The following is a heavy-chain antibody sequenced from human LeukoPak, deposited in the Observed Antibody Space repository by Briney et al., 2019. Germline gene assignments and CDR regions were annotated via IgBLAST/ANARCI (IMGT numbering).Heavy chain of an antibody. J-gene: IGHJ4*02. Sequence: GGSLRLSCAASGFTFSSYGMHWARQAPGKGLEWVAVIWYDGSNKYYGDSVKGRFTVSRDNPKNTLYLQMNSLRAEDTAVYYCARDRCTNGVCYYDYWGQGTLVTVSS. CDR3: ARDRCTNGVCYYDY. CDR1: GFTFSSYG. CDR2: IWYDGSNK. V-gene: IGHV3-33*01. D-gene: IGHD2-8*01.